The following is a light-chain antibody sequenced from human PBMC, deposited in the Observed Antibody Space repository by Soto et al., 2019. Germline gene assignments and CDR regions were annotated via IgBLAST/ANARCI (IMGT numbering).Light chain of an antibody. J-gene: IGKJ2*01. CDR2: AAS. V-gene: IGKV1-9*01. Sequence: IQLTQSPSSLSASVGDRVTITCRASQGISSYLAWYQQKPGKAPKLLIYAASTLQSGVPSRFSGSGSGTDFTLTISSLQPEDFANYYCQQLNSYPHPFGQGTKLEIK. CDR3: QQLNSYPHP. CDR1: QGISSY.